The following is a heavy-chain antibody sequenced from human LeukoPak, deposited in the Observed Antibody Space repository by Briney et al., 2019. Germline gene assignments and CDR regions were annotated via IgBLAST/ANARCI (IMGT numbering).Heavy chain of an antibody. Sequence: SESLSLTCTISGGSFSSYYWSWIRQPPRKGLEWIGYIYYSGSTNYNPSLKSRVTISVDTSKNQFSLKLSSVTAADTAVYYCARCNYDFWSGYSDYYYYYYMDVWGKGTTVTVSS. CDR2: IYYSGST. CDR3: ARCNYDFWSGYSDYYYYYYMDV. D-gene: IGHD3-3*01. CDR1: GGSFSSYY. V-gene: IGHV4-59*01. J-gene: IGHJ6*03.